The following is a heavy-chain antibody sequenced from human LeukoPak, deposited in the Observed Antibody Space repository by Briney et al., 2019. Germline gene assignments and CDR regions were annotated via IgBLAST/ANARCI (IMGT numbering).Heavy chain of an antibody. J-gene: IGHJ4*02. D-gene: IGHD6-19*01. Sequence: KYGESLKISCKGSGSIFTSYWIGWVRQLPGKGLEWMGIIYPGDSDTRYSPSFQGQVTISADKSTSTAYLQWSSLKASDTAMYYCARRSSGWYQDYWGQGTLVTVSS. CDR2: IYPGDSDT. CDR3: ARRSSGWYQDY. CDR1: GSIFTSYW. V-gene: IGHV5-51*01.